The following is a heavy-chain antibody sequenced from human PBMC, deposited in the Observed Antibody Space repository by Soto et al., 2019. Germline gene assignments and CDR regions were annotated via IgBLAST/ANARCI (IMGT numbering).Heavy chain of an antibody. CDR1: GFAFSSYW. CDR3: AREGYCSGGSCSPRGWFDP. V-gene: IGHV3-74*01. CDR2: INSDGSST. J-gene: IGHJ5*02. D-gene: IGHD2-15*01. Sequence: PGGSLRLSCAAPGFAFSSYWMHWVRQAPGKGLVWVSRINSDGSSTSYADSVKGRFTISRDNAKNTLYLQMNSLRAEDTAVYYCAREGYCSGGSCSPRGWFDPWGQGTLVTVSS.